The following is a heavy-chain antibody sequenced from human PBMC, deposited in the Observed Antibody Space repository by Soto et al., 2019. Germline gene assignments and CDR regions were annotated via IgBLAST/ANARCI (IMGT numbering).Heavy chain of an antibody. CDR3: ARDVRYPGYYYDS. CDR1: GGSISNFY. CDR2: MYYSGST. V-gene: IGHV4-59*01. Sequence: PSETLSLTCIISGGSISNFYWNWIRQPPGKGLEWIGYMYYSGSTDYNPSLKSRATISVDTYKSQFSLKLTSVTAADTAVYYCARDVRYPGYYYDSWGQGILVTVPS. D-gene: IGHD3-9*01. J-gene: IGHJ4*02.